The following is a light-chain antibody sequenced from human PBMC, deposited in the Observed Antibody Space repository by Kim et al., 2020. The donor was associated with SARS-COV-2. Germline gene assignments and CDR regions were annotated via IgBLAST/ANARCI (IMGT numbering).Light chain of an antibody. Sequence: ALGQTATITCHGDTLRTYYAIWFQKKPGQAPLLVIYGNNKRPSGIPDRFSGSSSGTTASLTITGAQAEDEADYYCNSRDSGGNDVLFGGGTQLTVL. CDR1: TLRTYY. V-gene: IGLV3-19*01. CDR2: GNN. CDR3: NSRDSGGNDVL. J-gene: IGLJ2*01.